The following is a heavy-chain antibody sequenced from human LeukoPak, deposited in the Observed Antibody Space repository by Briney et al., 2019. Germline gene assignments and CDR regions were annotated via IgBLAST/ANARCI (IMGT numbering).Heavy chain of an antibody. Sequence: GGSLRLSCEASRFSFSTYPMGWVRRAPGKGLEWVSGISASGDVTFHADPLKGRFTISRDNSKNTLYLQMNSLRAEDTAVYYCAREDCSGGSCYKPNPNWFDPWGQGTLVTVSS. J-gene: IGHJ5*02. D-gene: IGHD2-15*01. CDR3: AREDCSGGSCYKPNPNWFDP. CDR1: RFSFSTYP. V-gene: IGHV3-23*01. CDR2: ISASGDVT.